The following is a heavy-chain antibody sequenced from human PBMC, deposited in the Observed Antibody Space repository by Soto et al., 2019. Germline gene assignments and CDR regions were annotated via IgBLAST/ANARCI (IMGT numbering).Heavy chain of an antibody. CDR1: GGALSSNA. CDR2: IIPIFGTA. V-gene: IGHV1-69*06. D-gene: IGHD3-10*01. Sequence: SAKVRCKDSGGALSSNAISWVRQATGQGLEWMGGIIPIFGTANYAQKFPGRVTITADKSTRTAYMELSRLRSEDTAGYYCARRGPASYAFSQCYYGMDVWRQGTTVTVSS. CDR3: ARRGPASYAFSQCYYGMDV. J-gene: IGHJ6*02.